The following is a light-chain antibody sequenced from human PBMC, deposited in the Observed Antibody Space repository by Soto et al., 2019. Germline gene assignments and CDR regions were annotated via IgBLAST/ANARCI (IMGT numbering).Light chain of an antibody. J-gene: IGKJ5*01. CDR2: GAS. Sequence: EIVLTQSPGTLSLSPGERATLSFRTSQRVSNTYLAWYQQKPGQAPSLLIYGASSRSTGIPAWFSGSGSGTDFTVTISSLQSEDVATYYCQNYNSAPFTFGQGTRLEI. CDR1: QRVSNTY. CDR3: QNYNSAPFT. V-gene: IGKV3-20*01.